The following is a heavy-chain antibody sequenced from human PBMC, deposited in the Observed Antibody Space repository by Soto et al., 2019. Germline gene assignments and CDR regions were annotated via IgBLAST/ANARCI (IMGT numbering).Heavy chain of an antibody. CDR2: ISAYNGNT. V-gene: IGHV1-18*04. CDR1: GYTFTSYG. J-gene: IGHJ5*02. CDR3: ARDRLPYNRFDP. Sequence: ASVKVSCKASGYTFTSYGISWVRQAPGQGLEWMGWISAYNGNTNYAQKLQGRVTMTTDTSTSTAYMELRGLRSDDTAVYYCARDRLPYNRFDPWGQGTLVTVSS. D-gene: IGHD6-25*01.